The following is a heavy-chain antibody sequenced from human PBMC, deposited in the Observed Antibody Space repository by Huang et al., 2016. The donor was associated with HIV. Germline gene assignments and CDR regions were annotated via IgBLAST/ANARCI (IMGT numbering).Heavy chain of an antibody. Sequence: QVQLVESGGGVVQPGRSLRVSCAASGFTFSSYGMHWVRQAPGKGLEWVAVISYDGTNKYYADSVKGRFTISRDNSRNTLYLQMNSLGAEDTAVYDCAKSGVSGYRLLVPLDIWGLGTTVTVSS. CDR3: AKSGVSGYRLLVPLDI. V-gene: IGHV3-30*18. CDR1: GFTFSSYG. D-gene: IGHD3-3*01. J-gene: IGHJ3*02. CDR2: ISYDGTNK.